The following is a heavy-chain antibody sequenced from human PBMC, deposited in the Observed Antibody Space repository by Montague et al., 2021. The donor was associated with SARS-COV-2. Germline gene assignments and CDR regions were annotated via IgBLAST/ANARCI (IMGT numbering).Heavy chain of an antibody. CDR3: ARHYGVVVPAAIYYYYGMDV. D-gene: IGHD2-2*02. V-gene: IGHV4-39*01. J-gene: IGHJ6*02. CDR1: GGSISSSSYY. CDR2: IYYSGST. Sequence: SETLSLTCTVSGGSISSSSYYWGWIRQPPGKGLEWVGSIYYSGSTYYNPSLKSRVTISVDTSKNQFSLKLSSVTAPDTAVYYCARHYGVVVPAAIYYYYGMDVWGQGTTVTVSS.